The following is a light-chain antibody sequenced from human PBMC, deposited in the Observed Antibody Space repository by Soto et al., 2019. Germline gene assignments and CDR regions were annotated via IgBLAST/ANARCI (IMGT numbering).Light chain of an antibody. CDR3: CSYAGSSTDVV. J-gene: IGLJ2*01. CDR2: EGS. V-gene: IGLV2-23*01. Sequence: QSALTQPASVSGSPGQSITISCTGTSSDVGSYNLVSWYQQHPGKAPKLMIYEGSKRPSGVSNRFSGSKSGNTASLTISGHQAEDEADYYCCSYAGSSTDVVFGGGTKLTVL. CDR1: SSDVGSYNL.